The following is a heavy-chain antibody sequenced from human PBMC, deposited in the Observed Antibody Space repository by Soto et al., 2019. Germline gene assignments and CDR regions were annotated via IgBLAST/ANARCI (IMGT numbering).Heavy chain of an antibody. Sequence: GGSLRLSCAASGFTFSSYSMNWVRQAPGKGLEWVSYISSSSSTIYYADSVKGRFTISRDNAKNSLNLQMNSLRDEDTAVYYCARDGGWLLDYWGQGTLVTVSS. V-gene: IGHV3-48*02. CDR3: ARDGGWLLDY. CDR2: ISSSSSTI. J-gene: IGHJ4*02. D-gene: IGHD5-12*01. CDR1: GFTFSSYS.